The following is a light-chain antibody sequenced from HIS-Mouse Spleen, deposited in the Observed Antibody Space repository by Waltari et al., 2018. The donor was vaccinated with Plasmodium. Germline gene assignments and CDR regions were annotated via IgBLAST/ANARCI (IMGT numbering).Light chain of an antibody. CDR2: EDR. CDR1: ALPKNN. CDR3: YSTDSSGNHRV. Sequence: SYELTQPPSVAVSPGQTARITCSGDALPKNNYYSFQQKSGQDPVQVIEEDRKRPSGIPERCSGASSGTMATLTISGAQVEDEADYYCYSTDSSGNHRVFGGGTKLTVL. V-gene: IGLV3-10*01. J-gene: IGLJ3*02.